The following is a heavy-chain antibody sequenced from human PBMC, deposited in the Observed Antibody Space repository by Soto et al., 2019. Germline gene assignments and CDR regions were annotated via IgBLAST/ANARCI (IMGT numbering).Heavy chain of an antibody. D-gene: IGHD6-13*01. CDR1: GDSVSSGDYN. V-gene: IGHV4-61*08. J-gene: IGHJ4*02. CDR2: IYFSGGA. Sequence: SETLSLTCTVSGDSVSSGDYNWTWIRQPPGKGLEWIGYIYFSGGANYNPSLKSRVTISVDTSKSEFSLKQSSVTAADTAVYYCARGSSSWYYSGQGTLVTVSS. CDR3: ARGSSSWYY.